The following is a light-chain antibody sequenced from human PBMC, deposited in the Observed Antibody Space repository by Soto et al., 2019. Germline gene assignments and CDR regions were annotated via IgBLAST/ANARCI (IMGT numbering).Light chain of an antibody. CDR3: QQYNNWPYT. CDR1: QSVSTK. V-gene: IGKV3D-15*01. Sequence: MVMTQSQATLSVYPGERATLSCRASQSVSTKLAWYQQKPGQAPRLLIYGASTRATGIPARFSGSGSGTDFTLTISILQSEDFAVYCCQQYNNWPYTFGPGTRVDIK. J-gene: IGKJ3*01. CDR2: GAS.